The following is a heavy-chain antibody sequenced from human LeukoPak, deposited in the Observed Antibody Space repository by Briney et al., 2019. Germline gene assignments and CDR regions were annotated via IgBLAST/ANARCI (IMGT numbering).Heavy chain of an antibody. CDR3: AKGDDSTPWY. CDR1: GFTFSSYG. V-gene: IGHV3-30*02. CDR2: IRYDGSNK. D-gene: IGHD3-22*01. Sequence: PGGSLRLSCVASGFTFSSYGMHWVRQAPGKGLEWVAFIRYDGSNKYYADSVKGRFTISRDNSKNTLYLQMNSLRAEDTVVYYCAKGDDSTPWYWGQGTLVTVSS. J-gene: IGHJ4*02.